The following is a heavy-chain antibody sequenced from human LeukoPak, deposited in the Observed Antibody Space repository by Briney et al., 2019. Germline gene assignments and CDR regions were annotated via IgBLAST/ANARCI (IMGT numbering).Heavy chain of an antibody. CDR2: IYYSGST. Sequence: SETLSLTCTVSGGSISSGGYYWSWIRQHPGQGLEWIGYIYYSGSTYYNPSLKSRVTISVDTSKNQFSLKLSSVTAADTAVYYCARESRLYSSSLDYWGQGTLVTVSS. CDR1: GGSISSGGYY. V-gene: IGHV4-31*03. CDR3: ARESRLYSSSLDY. D-gene: IGHD6-13*01. J-gene: IGHJ4*02.